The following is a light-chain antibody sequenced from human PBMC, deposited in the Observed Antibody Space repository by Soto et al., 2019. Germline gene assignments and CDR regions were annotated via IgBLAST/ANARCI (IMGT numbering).Light chain of an antibody. CDR1: QDISNY. J-gene: IGKJ4*01. V-gene: IGKV1-33*01. CDR3: QRYDNVPLT. CDR2: DAI. Sequence: DIQMTQSPSSLSASVGDRVTITCQASQDISNYLNWYQQKPGKDPKLLIYDAINLETGVPSRFSGSGSGTDFTVTISSLQPEDIATYYCQRYDNVPLTFGGGTRVEIK.